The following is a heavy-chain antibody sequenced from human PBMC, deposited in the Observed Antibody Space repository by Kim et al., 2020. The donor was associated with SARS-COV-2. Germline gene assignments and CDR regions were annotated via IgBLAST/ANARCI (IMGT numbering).Heavy chain of an antibody. V-gene: IGHV4-34*01. CDR3: ARLRITMVRGES. D-gene: IGHD3-10*01. Sequence: SETLSLTCAVYGGSFSGYYWSWIRQPPGKGLEWIGEINHSGSTNYNPSLKSRVTISVDTSKNQFSLKLSSVTAADTAVYYCARLRITMVRGESWGQGTLVTVSS. J-gene: IGHJ5*02. CDR1: GGSFSGYY. CDR2: INHSGST.